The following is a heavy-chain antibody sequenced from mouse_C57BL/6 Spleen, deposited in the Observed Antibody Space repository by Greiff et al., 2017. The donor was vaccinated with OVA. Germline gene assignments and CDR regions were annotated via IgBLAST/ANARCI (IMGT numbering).Heavy chain of an antibody. CDR1: GFTFSSYA. J-gene: IGHJ2*01. V-gene: IGHV5-4*01. D-gene: IGHD4-1*01. Sequence: EVQLQESGGGLVKPGGSLKLSCAASGFTFSSYAMSWVRQTPEKRLAWVATISDGGSYTYYPDNVKGRFTISRDNAKNNLYLQMSHLKSEDTAMYYCARGPLTGPFDYWGQGTTLTVSS. CDR3: ARGPLTGPFDY. CDR2: ISDGGSYT.